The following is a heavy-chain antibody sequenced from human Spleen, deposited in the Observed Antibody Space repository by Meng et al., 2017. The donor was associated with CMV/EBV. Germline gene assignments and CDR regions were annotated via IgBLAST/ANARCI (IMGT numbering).Heavy chain of an antibody. J-gene: IGHJ6*02. CDR2: ISGGGGST. D-gene: IGHD2-2*01. Sequence: GESLKISCGASGFTFRNYDMNWVRQAPGKGLEWVSSISGGGGSTYYADSVKGRFTISRDNSKNTLYLQMNSLRAEDTAVYYCARDRVVPAANYYYGMDVWGQGTTVTVSS. V-gene: IGHV3-23*01. CDR1: GFTFRNYD. CDR3: ARDRVVPAANYYYGMDV.